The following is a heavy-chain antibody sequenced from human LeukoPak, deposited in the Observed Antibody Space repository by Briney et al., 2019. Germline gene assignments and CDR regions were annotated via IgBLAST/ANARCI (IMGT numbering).Heavy chain of an antibody. CDR2: ISRGGSTI. CDR1: GFTFSDYY. V-gene: IGHV3-11*01. Sequence: GGSLRLSCAASGFTFSDYYMSWIRQAPGKGLEWVSYISRGGSTIYYADSVKGRFTVSRDNAKNSLFLQMNSLRAEDTAVYYCAKRAYYGSGSYPPGAFDIWGQGTMVTVSS. CDR3: AKRAYYGSGSYPPGAFDI. J-gene: IGHJ3*02. D-gene: IGHD3-10*01.